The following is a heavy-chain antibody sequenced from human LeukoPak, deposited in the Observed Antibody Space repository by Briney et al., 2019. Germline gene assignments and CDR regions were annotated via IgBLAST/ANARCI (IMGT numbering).Heavy chain of an antibody. CDR3: ARGYVLLDY. Sequence: GGSLRLSCAASGFTFSTYAMHWVRQAPGKGLEYVSAITTNGGSTYYANSVKGRLTISRDNSKNTLYLQMGSLRAEDMAVYYCARGYVLLDYWGQGTLVTVSS. CDR2: ITTNGGST. CDR1: GFTFSTYA. D-gene: IGHD2/OR15-2a*01. V-gene: IGHV3-64*01. J-gene: IGHJ4*02.